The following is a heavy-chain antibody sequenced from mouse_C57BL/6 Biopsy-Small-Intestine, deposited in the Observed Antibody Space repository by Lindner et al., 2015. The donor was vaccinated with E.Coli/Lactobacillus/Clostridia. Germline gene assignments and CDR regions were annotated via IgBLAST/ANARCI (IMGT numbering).Heavy chain of an antibody. CDR1: GFTFSDYG. Sequence: VQLQESGGGLVKPGGSLKLSCAASGFTFSDYGIHWVRQAPEKGLEWVAYISSGSSTIYYADTVKGRFTISRDNAKNTLFLQMTSLRSEDTAMYYCARPHYYAMDYWGQGTSATVSS. CDR3: ARPHYYAMDY. J-gene: IGHJ4*01. CDR2: ISSGSSTI. V-gene: IGHV5-17*01.